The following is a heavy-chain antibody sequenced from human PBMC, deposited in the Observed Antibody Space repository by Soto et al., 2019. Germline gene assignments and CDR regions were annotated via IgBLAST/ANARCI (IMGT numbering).Heavy chain of an antibody. D-gene: IGHD3-22*01. V-gene: IGHV4-39*01. CDR2: ISYTGST. CDR1: GGSISSSSYY. Sequence: QLQLQESGPGLVKPSETLSLTCTVSGGSISSSSYYWGWIRQPPGKVLEWIATISYTGSTHYNPSLKRRVPISVDTSQNQFSLKLSSVPAADTAVYSCARHHGFSDSSVNYIRAWYFDLWGRGTLVTVSS. CDR3: ARHHGFSDSSVNYIRAWYFDL. J-gene: IGHJ2*01.